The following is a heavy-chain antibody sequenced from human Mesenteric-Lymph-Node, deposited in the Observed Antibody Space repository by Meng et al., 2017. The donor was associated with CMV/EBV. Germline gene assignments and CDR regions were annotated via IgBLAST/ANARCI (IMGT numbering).Heavy chain of an antibody. CDR2: ISYDGSNK. CDR3: ARAINYYDSSGYYDDY. Sequence: SGFTLSSYAMHWVRQAPGKGLEWVAVISYDGSNKYYADSVKGRFTISRDNSKNTLYLQMNSLRAEDTAVYYCARAINYYDSSGYYDDYWGQGTLVTVSS. CDR1: GFTLSSYA. V-gene: IGHV3-30-3*01. J-gene: IGHJ4*02. D-gene: IGHD3-22*01.